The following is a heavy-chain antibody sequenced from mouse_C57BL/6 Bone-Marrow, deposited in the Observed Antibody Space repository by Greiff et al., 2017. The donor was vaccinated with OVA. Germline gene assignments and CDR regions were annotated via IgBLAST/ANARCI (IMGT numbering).Heavy chain of an antibody. D-gene: IGHD2-5*01. Sequence: EVQLVESGGDLVKPGGSLKLSCAASGFTFSSYGMSWVRQTPDKRLEWVATISSGGSYTYYPDSLKGRFTISRDNAKNTLYLQMSSLKSEDTAMYYCARQYSNYLFDYWGQGTTLTVSA. CDR2: ISSGGSYT. CDR1: GFTFSSYG. V-gene: IGHV5-6*01. CDR3: ARQYSNYLFDY. J-gene: IGHJ2*01.